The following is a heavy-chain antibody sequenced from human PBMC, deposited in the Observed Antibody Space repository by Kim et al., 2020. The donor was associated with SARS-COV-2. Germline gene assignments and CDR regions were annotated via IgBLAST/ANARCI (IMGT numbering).Heavy chain of an antibody. Sequence: GESLKISCKGSGYSFTSYWIGWVRQMPGKGLEWMGIIYPGDSDTRYSPSFQGQVTISADKSISTAYLQWSSLKASDTAMYYCAGPQQQLVLLQLRGLFHPWGQGTLVTVSS. CDR1: GYSFTSYW. CDR2: IYPGDSDT. V-gene: IGHV5-51*01. J-gene: IGHJ5*02. CDR3: AGPQQQLVLLQLRGLFHP. D-gene: IGHD6-13*01.